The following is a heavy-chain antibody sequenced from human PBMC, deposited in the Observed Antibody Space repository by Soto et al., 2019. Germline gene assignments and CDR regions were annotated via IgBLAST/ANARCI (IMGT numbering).Heavy chain of an antibody. CDR3: ARRYGGNFDY. Sequence: SETLSLTCAVSGGSISSGDYYWSWIRQPPGKGLEWIGYIYYSGSTSYNPSLKSRVTISVDTSKNQFSLKLSSVTAADTAVYYCARRYGGNFDYWGQGTLVTVSS. V-gene: IGHV4-61*08. J-gene: IGHJ4*02. CDR1: GGSISSGDYY. CDR2: IYYSGST. D-gene: IGHD1-26*01.